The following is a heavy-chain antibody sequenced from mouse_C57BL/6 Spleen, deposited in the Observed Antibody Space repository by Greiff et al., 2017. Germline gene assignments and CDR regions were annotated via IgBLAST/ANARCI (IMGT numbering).Heavy chain of an antibody. CDR1: GFTFSDYG. J-gene: IGHJ2*01. CDR3: ARTTTVVPYFGY. D-gene: IGHD1-1*01. CDR2: ISSGSSTI. V-gene: IGHV5-17*01. Sequence: DVKLVESGGGLVKPGGSLKLSCAASGFTFSDYGMHWVRQAPEKGLEWVAYISSGSSTIYYADTVKGRFTISRDNAKNTLFLQMTSLRSEDTAMYYCARTTTVVPYFGYWGQGTTLTVSS.